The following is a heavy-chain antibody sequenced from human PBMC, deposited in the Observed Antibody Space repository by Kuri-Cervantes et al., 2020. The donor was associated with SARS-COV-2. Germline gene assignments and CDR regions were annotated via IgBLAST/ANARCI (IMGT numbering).Heavy chain of an antibody. CDR2: IIPILGIA. V-gene: IGHV1-69*10. J-gene: IGHJ6*02. Sequence: SVKVSCKASGGTFSSYAISWVRQAPGQGLEWMGGIIPILGIANYAQKFQGRVTITADKSTSTAYMELSSLRSEDTAVYYCARASGGSYYYYGMDVWGQGTTVTVSS. CDR1: GGTFSSYA. D-gene: IGHD1-26*01. CDR3: ARASGGSYYYYGMDV.